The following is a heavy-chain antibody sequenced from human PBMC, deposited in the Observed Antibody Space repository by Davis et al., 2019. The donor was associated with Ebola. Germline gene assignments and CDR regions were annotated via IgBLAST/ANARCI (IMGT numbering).Heavy chain of an antibody. CDR1: GFVFSSNV. CDR3: AKDTSNVWFDV. D-gene: IGHD6-19*01. V-gene: IGHV3-23*01. Sequence: GGSLRPSCAASGFVFSSNVMSWVRRAPGKGLEWVSTLGFSADTYHADSVKGRFTISRDNSKNTLHLQMNSLRVEDTAIYYCAKDTSNVWFDVWGQGTMVTVSS. CDR2: LGFSADT. J-gene: IGHJ3*01.